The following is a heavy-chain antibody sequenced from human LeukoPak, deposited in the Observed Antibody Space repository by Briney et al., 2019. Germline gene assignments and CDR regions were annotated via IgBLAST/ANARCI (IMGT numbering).Heavy chain of an antibody. CDR1: GFTFSSYA. J-gene: IGHJ3*02. D-gene: IGHD3-10*01. V-gene: IGHV3-23*01. Sequence: GGSLRLSCAASGFTFSSYAMSWVRQAPGKGLEVVSAISGSGGSTYSADSVKGRFTISRDNSKNTLYLQMNSLRAEDTAVYYCAKDRAPVVRGVFHGDAFDIWGQGTMVTVSS. CDR2: ISGSGGST. CDR3: AKDRAPVVRGVFHGDAFDI.